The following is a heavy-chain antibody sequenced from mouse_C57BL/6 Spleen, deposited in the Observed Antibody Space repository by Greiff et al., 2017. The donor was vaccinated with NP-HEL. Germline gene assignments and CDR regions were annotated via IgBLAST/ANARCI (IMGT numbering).Heavy chain of an antibody. D-gene: IGHD2-4*01. CDR1: GFNIKNTY. J-gene: IGHJ4*01. V-gene: IGHV14-3*01. CDR3: AKGAMGLRRYYAMDY. CDR2: IDPANGNT. Sequence: EVQLQQSVAELVRPGASVKLSCTASGFNIKNTYMHWVKQRPEQGLEWIGRIDPANGNTKYAPKFQGKATITADTSSNTAYLQLSSLTSEDTSIYYCAKGAMGLRRYYAMDYGGQGTSVTVSS.